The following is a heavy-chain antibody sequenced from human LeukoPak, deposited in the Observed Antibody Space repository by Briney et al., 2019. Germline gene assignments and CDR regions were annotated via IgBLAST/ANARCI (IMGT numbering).Heavy chain of an antibody. D-gene: IGHD3-22*01. J-gene: IGHJ3*02. Sequence: PGGSLRLSCAASGFTFSSYGMSWVRQAPGKGLEWVSAISGSGGSTYYADSVKGRCTISRDNSKNTLYLQMNSPRVEDTAMYYCARGLFLSGYLDAFGIWGQGTVVTVSS. CDR1: GFTFSSYG. CDR3: ARGLFLSGYLDAFGI. V-gene: IGHV3-23*01. CDR2: ISGSGGST.